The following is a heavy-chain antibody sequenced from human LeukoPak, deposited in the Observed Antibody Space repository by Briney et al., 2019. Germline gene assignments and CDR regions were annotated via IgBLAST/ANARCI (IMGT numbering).Heavy chain of an antibody. CDR2: IYHSGST. CDR3: ARDHDILAGLNWFDP. CDR1: GGSISSSSYY. Sequence: PSETLSLTCTVSGGSISSSSYYWGWIRQPPGKGLEWIGEIYHSGSTNYNPSLKSRVTISVDKSKNQFSLKLSSVTAADTAVYYCARDHDILAGLNWFDPWGQGTLVTVSS. V-gene: IGHV4-39*07. J-gene: IGHJ5*02. D-gene: IGHD3-9*01.